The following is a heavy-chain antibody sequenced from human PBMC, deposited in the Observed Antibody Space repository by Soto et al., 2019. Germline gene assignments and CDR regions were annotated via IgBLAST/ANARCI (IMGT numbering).Heavy chain of an antibody. Sequence: QLQLQESGPGLVKPSETLSLTCTVSGGSISSSSYYWGWIRQPPGKGLEWIGSIYYSGSTYYNPSLKSRVTISVDTSKNQFSLKLSSVTAADTAVYYCASQLGYCSSTSCYGDDYWGQGTLVTVSS. D-gene: IGHD2-2*01. CDR2: IYYSGST. CDR1: GGSISSSSYY. J-gene: IGHJ4*02. CDR3: ASQLGYCSSTSCYGDDY. V-gene: IGHV4-39*01.